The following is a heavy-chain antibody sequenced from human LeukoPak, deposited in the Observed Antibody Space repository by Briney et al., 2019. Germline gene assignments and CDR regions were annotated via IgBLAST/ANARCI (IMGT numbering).Heavy chain of an antibody. CDR1: GGSISSGSYD. CDR3: ASPWVDPEGGAFDV. CDR2: IYTSGST. Sequence: SETLSLTCTVSGGSISSGSYDWSWIRQPAGKGLEWIGRIYTSGSTNYNPSLNSRVTISVDTSKNQFSLKMSPVTAADTAVYYCASPWVDPEGGAFDVWGQGTMVTVSS. D-gene: IGHD1-14*01. V-gene: IGHV4-61*02. J-gene: IGHJ3*01.